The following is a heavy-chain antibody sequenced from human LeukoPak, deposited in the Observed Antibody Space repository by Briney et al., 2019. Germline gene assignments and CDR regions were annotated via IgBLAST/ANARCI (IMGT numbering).Heavy chain of an antibody. CDR2: INAGNGNT. CDR1: GYTFTSYA. V-gene: IGHV1-3*01. CDR3: ARATPLGYCSSTSCYAAGWFDP. D-gene: IGHD2-2*01. J-gene: IGHJ5*02. Sequence: ASVKVSCKASGYTFTSYAMHWMRQAPGQRLEWMGWINAGNGNTKYSQKFQGRVTITRDTSASTAYMELSSLRSEDTAVYYCARATPLGYCSSTSCYAAGWFDPWGQGTLVTVSS.